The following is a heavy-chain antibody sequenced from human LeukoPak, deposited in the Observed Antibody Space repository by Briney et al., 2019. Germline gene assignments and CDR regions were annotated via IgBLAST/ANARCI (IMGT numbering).Heavy chain of an antibody. Sequence: GGSLRLSCAASGFTFSSYSMNWVRQAPGKGLEWVSGISAGGGTTSYADSVKGRFTISRDNARNTLYVQMNSLRDEDTAVYYCSKGRCSSTSCSPGEYWGQGTLVTVSS. CDR3: SKGRCSSTSCSPGEY. CDR2: ISAGGGTT. J-gene: IGHJ4*02. V-gene: IGHV3-23*01. CDR1: GFTFSSYS. D-gene: IGHD2-2*01.